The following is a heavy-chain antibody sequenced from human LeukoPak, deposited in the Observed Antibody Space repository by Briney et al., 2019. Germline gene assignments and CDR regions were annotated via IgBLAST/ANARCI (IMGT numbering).Heavy chain of an antibody. CDR3: ARDQGGQGQRYFQH. CDR1: GFTFDDYA. D-gene: IGHD3-16*01. Sequence: LRLSCAASGFTFDDYAMHWVRQAPGKGLEWIGYIYHSGSTYYNPSLKSRVTISVDRSKNQFSLKLSSVTAADTAVYYCARDQGGQGQRYFQHWGQGTLVTVSS. CDR2: IYHSGST. V-gene: IGHV4-30-2*01. J-gene: IGHJ1*01.